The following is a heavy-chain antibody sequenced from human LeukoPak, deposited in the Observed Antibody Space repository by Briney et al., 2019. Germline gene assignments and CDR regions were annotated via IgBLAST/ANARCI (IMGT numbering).Heavy chain of an antibody. CDR1: GGSISSGGYY. Sequence: SETLSLTCTVSGGSISSGGYYWRWIRQHPGKGLEWIGYIYYSGSTYYNPSLKSRVTISVDTSKNQFSLKLSSVTAADTAVYYCARDTVTPRIGMDVWGQGTTVTVSS. J-gene: IGHJ6*02. D-gene: IGHD4-11*01. CDR2: IYYSGST. CDR3: ARDTVTPRIGMDV. V-gene: IGHV4-31*03.